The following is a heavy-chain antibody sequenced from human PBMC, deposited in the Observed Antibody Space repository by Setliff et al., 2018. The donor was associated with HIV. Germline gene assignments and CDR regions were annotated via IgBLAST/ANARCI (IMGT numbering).Heavy chain of an antibody. CDR1: GYSFTNHS. CDR2: INAGNGDT. CDR3: ARDPALRTGYYDY. J-gene: IGHJ4*02. V-gene: IGHV1-3*01. Sequence: ASVKVSCKASGYSFTNHSIHWVRQAPGQRPEWMGRINAGNGDTKYSRKFQGRVTITRDTTATTEYMVLNSLKFDNTAIYYCARDPALRTGYYDYWGQGTLVTVSS. D-gene: IGHD1-1*01.